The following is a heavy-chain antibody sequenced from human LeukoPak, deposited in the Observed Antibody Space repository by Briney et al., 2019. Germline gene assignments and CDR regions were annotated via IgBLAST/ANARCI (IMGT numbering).Heavy chain of an antibody. CDR1: GFTVSSNY. V-gene: IGHV3-53*01. D-gene: IGHD2-21*02. CDR3: ARVAYCGGDCYSSNWFDP. CDR2: IYSGGST. J-gene: IGHJ5*02. Sequence: GGSLRLSCAASGFTVSSNYMSWVRQAPGKGLEWVSVIYSGGSTYYADSVKGRFTISRDNSKNTLYLQMNSLRAEDTAVYYCARVAYCGGDCYSSNWFDPWGQGTLVTVSS.